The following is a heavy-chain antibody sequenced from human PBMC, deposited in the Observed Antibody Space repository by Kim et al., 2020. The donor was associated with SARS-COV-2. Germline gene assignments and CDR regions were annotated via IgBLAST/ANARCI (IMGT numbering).Heavy chain of an antibody. CDR1: GFTFDDYA. V-gene: IGHV3-9*01. CDR2: ISWNSGSI. D-gene: IGHD3-10*01. CDR3: AKDRAVWFGDGAWFDP. Sequence: GGSLRLSCAASGFTFDDYAMHWVRQAPGKGLEWVSGISWNSGSIGYADSVKGRFTISRDNAKNSLYLQMNSLRAEDTALYYCAKDRAVWFGDGAWFDPWGQGTLVTVSS. J-gene: IGHJ5*02.